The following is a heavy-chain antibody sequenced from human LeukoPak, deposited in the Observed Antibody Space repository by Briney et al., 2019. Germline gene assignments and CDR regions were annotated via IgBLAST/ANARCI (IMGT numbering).Heavy chain of an antibody. CDR3: ARGEVGSIGRLGY. CDR2: TYHSGST. Sequence: SETLSLTCSVSGYSISSGNYWGWIRQPPGKTLEWIGSTYHSGSTQLHPSLHSRVTISVDTSKNQFFLNLSSVTATDTAVYYCARGEVGSIGRLGYWGQGISVTVSS. V-gene: IGHV4-38-2*02. J-gene: IGHJ4*02. CDR1: GYSISSGNY. D-gene: IGHD1-26*01.